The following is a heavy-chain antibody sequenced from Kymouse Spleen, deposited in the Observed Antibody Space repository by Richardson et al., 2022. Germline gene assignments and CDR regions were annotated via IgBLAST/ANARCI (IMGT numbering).Heavy chain of an antibody. Sequence: QVQLQESGPGLVKPSQTLSLTCTVSGGSISSGGYYWSWIRQHPGKGLEWIGYIYYSGSTYYNPSLKSRVTISVDTSKNQFSLKLSSVTAADTAVYYCARGAAAALYYYYGMDVWGQGTTVTVSS. CDR1: GGSISSGGYY. V-gene: IGHV4-31*03. J-gene: IGHJ6*02. D-gene: IGHD6-13*01. CDR2: IYYSGST. CDR3: ARGAAAALYYYYGMDV.